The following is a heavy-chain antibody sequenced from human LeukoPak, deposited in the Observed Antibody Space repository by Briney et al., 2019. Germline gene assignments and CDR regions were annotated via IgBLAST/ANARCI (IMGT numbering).Heavy chain of an antibody. V-gene: IGHV3-23*01. CDR3: ANHYGGNPKYYFDY. CDR2: ISGSGGST. Sequence: GGPLRLSCAASGFTFSSYAMSWVRQAPGKGLEWVSVISGSGGSTYYADSVKGRFTISRDNSKNTLYLQMNSLRAEDTAVYYCANHYGGNPKYYFDYWGQGTLVTVSS. J-gene: IGHJ4*02. CDR1: GFTFSSYA. D-gene: IGHD4-23*01.